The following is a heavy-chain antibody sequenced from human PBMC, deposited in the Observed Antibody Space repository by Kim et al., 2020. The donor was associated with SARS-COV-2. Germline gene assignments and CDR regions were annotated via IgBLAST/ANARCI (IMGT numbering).Heavy chain of an antibody. Sequence: GGSLRLSCAASGFTFSSYWMSWVRQAPGKGLEWVASIKGDGSEKQYVDSVKGRFTISRDNAKNSLFLQMNSLRAEETAVYYWMRDFLGYWGQGTLVTVSS. V-gene: IGHV3-7*01. J-gene: IGHJ4*02. CDR1: GFTFSSYW. CDR2: IKGDGSEK. CDR3: MRDFLGY.